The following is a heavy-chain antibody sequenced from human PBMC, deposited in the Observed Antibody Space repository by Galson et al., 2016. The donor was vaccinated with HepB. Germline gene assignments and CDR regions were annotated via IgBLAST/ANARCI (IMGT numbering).Heavy chain of an antibody. CDR1: GYTFITKW. CDR3: ATSGSYGDFDY. Sequence: QSGAEVKKSGESLQISCMASGYTFITKWIGWVCQMPAKGLEWIGIIYPADAETRYSPSFQGQVTSSADKSISTAHLQWSSLKDSDTDMYYCATSGSYGDFDYWGQGTLVIVSS. CDR2: IYPADAET. V-gene: IGHV5-51*01. D-gene: IGHD1-26*01. J-gene: IGHJ4*02.